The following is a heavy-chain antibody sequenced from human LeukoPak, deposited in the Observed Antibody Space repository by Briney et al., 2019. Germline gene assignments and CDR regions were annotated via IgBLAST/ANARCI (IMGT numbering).Heavy chain of an antibody. Sequence: GSLRLSCAASGFTFSSYSMNWVRQPPGKGLEWIGEINHSGSTNYNPSLKSRVTISVDTSKNQFSLQLKSVTPEDTAVYYCARTGSSGQNDYWGQGTLVTVSS. J-gene: IGHJ4*02. CDR2: INHSGST. D-gene: IGHD3-22*01. CDR1: GFTFSSYS. V-gene: IGHV4-34*08. CDR3: ARTGSSGQNDY.